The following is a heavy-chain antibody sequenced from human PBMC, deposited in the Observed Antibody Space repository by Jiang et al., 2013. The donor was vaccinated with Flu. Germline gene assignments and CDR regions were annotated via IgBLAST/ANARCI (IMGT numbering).Heavy chain of an antibody. V-gene: IGHV4-31*03. CDR2: IYYSGGT. Sequence: GSGLVKPSQTLSLTCTVSGASISDGGYYWNWIRQHPGKGLEWIGYIYYSGGTYYNPSLKSRVTISVDTSTNQFSLKLNSVTAADTAVYYCARDYHDYGLDPFDIWGQGTMVTVSS. D-gene: IGHD4-17*01. CDR3: ARDYHDYGLDPFDI. J-gene: IGHJ3*02. CDR1: GASISDGGYY.